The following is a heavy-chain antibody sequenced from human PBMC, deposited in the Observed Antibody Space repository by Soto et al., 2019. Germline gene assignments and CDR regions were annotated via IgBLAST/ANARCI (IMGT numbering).Heavy chain of an antibody. Sequence: QLQLQESGPGLVKPSETLSLTCTVSGGSISSSSFHWGWIRQPPGKGLEWIGSIYYSGSTYYSPSLKSRVTISVDTPKNQFSVKLSSVTATDTAVYYCARRERAAGTDWWFDPWGQGTLVTVS. CDR3: ARRERAAGTDWWFDP. V-gene: IGHV4-39*01. CDR2: IYYSGST. J-gene: IGHJ5*02. D-gene: IGHD6-13*01. CDR1: GGSISSSSFH.